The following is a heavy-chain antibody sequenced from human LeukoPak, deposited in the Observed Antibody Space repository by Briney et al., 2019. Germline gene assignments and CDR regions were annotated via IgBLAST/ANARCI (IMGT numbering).Heavy chain of an antibody. CDR3: AKESSSWYGGDY. J-gene: IGHJ4*02. V-gene: IGHV3-30-3*01. Sequence: GGSLRLSCAASGFTFSNFAVYWVRQSPGKGLEWVAVISHDGNSARYADSVKGRFTISRDNSKNTLYLQMNSLRAEDTAVYYCAKESSSWYGGDYWGQGTLVTVS. CDR1: GFTFSNFA. D-gene: IGHD6-13*01. CDR2: ISHDGNSA.